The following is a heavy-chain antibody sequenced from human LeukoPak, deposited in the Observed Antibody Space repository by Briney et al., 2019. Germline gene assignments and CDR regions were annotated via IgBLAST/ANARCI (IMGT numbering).Heavy chain of an antibody. J-gene: IGHJ4*02. D-gene: IGHD5/OR15-5a*01. V-gene: IGHV3-30-3*01. CDR1: GFTFSSHT. CDR2: IEPDGSNK. Sequence: GRSLRLSCAPSGFTFSSHTMHWVRQAPGKGLEWVAVIEPDGSNKYHADSVKGRFTISRDNSKNTLYLQLDSLRSEDTAVYCCVRQSTGLDYWGQGTLVTVSS. CDR3: VRQSTGLDY.